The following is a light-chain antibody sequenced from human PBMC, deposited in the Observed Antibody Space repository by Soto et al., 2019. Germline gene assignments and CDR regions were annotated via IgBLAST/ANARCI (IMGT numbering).Light chain of an antibody. CDR3: LQGTHWPLT. Sequence: DVVMTQSPLSLPVTLGQPASISCRSSQSLVYNDGNTYLNWFHQRPGQSPRRLIYKVSNRDSGVPDRFTGSGSGTDFTPKISRVEAEDVGVYYCLQGTHWPLTFGGGTNVEIK. CDR2: KVS. CDR1: QSLVYNDGNTY. V-gene: IGKV2-30*01. J-gene: IGKJ4*01.